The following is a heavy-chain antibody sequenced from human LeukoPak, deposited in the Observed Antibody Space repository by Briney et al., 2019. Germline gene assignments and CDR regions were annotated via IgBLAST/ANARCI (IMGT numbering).Heavy chain of an antibody. D-gene: IGHD5-18*01. CDR2: IYSSGTT. Sequence: SETLSLTCTVSGGSISSYYWNWIRQPAGKGLEWIGRIYSSGTTSYNSSLKSRVTMSVDTSKNQFSLKLSSVTAADTAVYYCAKDVGGYNYGYSLGSWGQGTLVSVSS. CDR1: GGSISSYY. CDR3: AKDVGGYNYGYSLGS. V-gene: IGHV4-4*07. J-gene: IGHJ5*02.